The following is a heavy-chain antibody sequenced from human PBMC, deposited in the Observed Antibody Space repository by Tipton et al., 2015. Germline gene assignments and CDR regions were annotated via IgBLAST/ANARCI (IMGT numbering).Heavy chain of an antibody. Sequence: SLRLSCVTSGFTFSSFEMNWVRQAPGKGLEWVAYISQSGYVIHYSDSVKGRFTISRDDSKNTVYLQMNSLRVEDTAVYYCARDPAAGYYFDYWGQGTLVTVSS. CDR3: ARDPAAGYYFDY. CDR1: GFTFSSFE. J-gene: IGHJ4*02. V-gene: IGHV3-48*03. D-gene: IGHD6-13*01. CDR2: ISQSGYVI.